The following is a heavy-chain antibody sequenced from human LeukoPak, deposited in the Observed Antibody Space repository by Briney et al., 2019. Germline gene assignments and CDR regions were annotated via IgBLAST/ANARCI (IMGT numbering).Heavy chain of an antibody. V-gene: IGHV4-61*01. Sequence: SETLSLTCTVSGGSVSSGSYYWSWIRQPPGKGLEWIGYIYYSGSTNYNPSLKSRVTISVDTSKNQFSLKLSSVTAADTAVYYCATMASSGWYGGFDYWGQGTLVTVSS. CDR3: ATMASSGWYGGFDY. CDR2: IYYSGST. D-gene: IGHD6-19*01. J-gene: IGHJ4*02. CDR1: GGSVSSGSYY.